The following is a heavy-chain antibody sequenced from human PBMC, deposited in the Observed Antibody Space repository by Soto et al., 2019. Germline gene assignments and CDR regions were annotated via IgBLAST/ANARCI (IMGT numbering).Heavy chain of an antibody. CDR3: AREDSIIIPAVSDF. J-gene: IGHJ4*02. D-gene: IGHD2-2*01. CDR1: GFAFNNYG. V-gene: IGHV3-21*01. Sequence: GGSLRLSYTVSGFAFNNYGINWVRQAPGKGLEWVSSISKSDYTYYSDSVKGRFTISRDNAKNSVSLQMNTLRVEDTAVYYCAREDSIIIPAVSDFWGQGTLVTVSS. CDR2: ISKSDYT.